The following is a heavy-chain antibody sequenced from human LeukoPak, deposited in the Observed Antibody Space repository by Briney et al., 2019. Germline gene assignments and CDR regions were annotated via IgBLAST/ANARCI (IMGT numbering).Heavy chain of an antibody. D-gene: IGHD5-12*01. J-gene: IGHJ4*02. CDR1: GGTFSSYA. V-gene: IGHV1-69*01. Sequence: SVKVSCKASGGTFSSYAISWVRQAPGQGLEWMGGIIPIFGTANYAQKFQGRVTITADESTSTAYMELSSLRSEDTAVYYCARDGYSGYQGDPGFDYWGQGTLVTVSS. CDR2: IIPIFGTA. CDR3: ARDGYSGYQGDPGFDY.